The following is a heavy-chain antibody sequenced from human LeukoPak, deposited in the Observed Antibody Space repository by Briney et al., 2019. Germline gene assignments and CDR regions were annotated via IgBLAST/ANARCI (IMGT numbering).Heavy chain of an antibody. CDR2: IYYSGTT. CDR3: ARWPKGEPAFDI. J-gene: IGHJ3*02. CDR1: GGSISSSTYY. Sequence: SETLSLTCTVSGGSISSSTYYWAWIRQPPGKGLEWIGSIYYSGTTYYNPSLKSRVTISVDRSKNQFSLKLSSVTAADTAVYYCARWPKGEPAFDIWGQGTMVTVSS. D-gene: IGHD3-16*01. V-gene: IGHV4-39*07.